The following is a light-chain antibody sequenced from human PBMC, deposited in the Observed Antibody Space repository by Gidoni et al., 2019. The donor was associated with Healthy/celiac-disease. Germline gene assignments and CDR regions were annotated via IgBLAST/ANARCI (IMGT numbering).Light chain of an antibody. V-gene: IGLV2-14*01. Sequence: QSALIQSASVAGSPGQSITISCTGTSSDVGGYHYVSWYQKHPVKAPTLSIYYVINPPSGVSHLSSSSNSFTTSSLTISALQAEDESDYYCSSYTRSSTLFGGGTKLTVL. J-gene: IGLJ2*01. CDR3: SSYTRSSTL. CDR2: YVI. CDR1: SSDVGGYHY.